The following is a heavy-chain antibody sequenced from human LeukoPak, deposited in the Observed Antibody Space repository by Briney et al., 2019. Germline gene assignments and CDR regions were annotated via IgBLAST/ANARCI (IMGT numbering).Heavy chain of an antibody. Sequence: SETLSLTCAVYGGSFSGYYWSWIRQPPGKGLEWIGEINHSGSTNYNPSLKSRVTISVDTSKNQFSLKLSSVTAADTAVYYCARGPYCSGGSCYPYYYYYGMDVWGQGTTVTVSS. D-gene: IGHD2-15*01. CDR1: GGSFSGYY. CDR3: ARGPYCSGGSCYPYYYYYGMDV. V-gene: IGHV4-34*01. CDR2: INHSGST. J-gene: IGHJ6*02.